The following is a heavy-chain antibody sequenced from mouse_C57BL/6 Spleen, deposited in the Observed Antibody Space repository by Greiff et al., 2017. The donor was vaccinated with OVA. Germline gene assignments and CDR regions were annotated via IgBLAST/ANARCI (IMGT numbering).Heavy chain of an antibody. V-gene: IGHV1-53*01. CDR2: INPSNGGT. CDR3: AREEYYSSYWYIDV. D-gene: IGHD1-1*01. Sequence: QVQLQQPGTELVKPGASVKLSCKASGYTFTSYWMHWVKQRPGQGLEWIGNINPSNGGTNYNEKFKSKATLTVDKSSSTAYMQLSSLTSEDSAVYYCAREEYYSSYWYIDVWGTGTTVTVSS. CDR1: GYTFTSYW. J-gene: IGHJ1*03.